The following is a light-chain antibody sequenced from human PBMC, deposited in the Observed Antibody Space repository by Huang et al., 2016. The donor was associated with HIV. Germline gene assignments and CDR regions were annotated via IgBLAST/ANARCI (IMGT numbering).Light chain of an antibody. CDR2: DAS. V-gene: IGKV3D-15*01. CDR1: QHLGSN. Sequence: DILMTQSPVTLSVPPGERATLSCRASQHLGSNLAWYQQKPGQPPRLLIYDASTRATGAPARFSGSGSETDFNLTIGSLQSEDSALYFCQQYNKWPRTFGQGTKLEIK. CDR3: QQYNKWPRT. J-gene: IGKJ1*01.